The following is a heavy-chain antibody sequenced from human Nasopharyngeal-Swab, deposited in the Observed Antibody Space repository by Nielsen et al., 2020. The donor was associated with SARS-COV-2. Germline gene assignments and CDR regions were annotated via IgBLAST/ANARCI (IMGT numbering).Heavy chain of an antibody. J-gene: IGHJ2*01. CDR2: ISYDGSNK. V-gene: IGHV3-30*18. D-gene: IGHD5-24*01. CDR1: GFTFSSYG. Sequence: GGSLRLSCAASGFTFSSYGMHWVRQAPGKGLEWVAVISYDGSNKYYADSVKGRFTISRDNSKNTLYLQMNSLRAEDTAVYYCAKVRRDGRDGYNGHFDLWGRGTLVTVSS. CDR3: AKVRRDGRDGYNGHFDL.